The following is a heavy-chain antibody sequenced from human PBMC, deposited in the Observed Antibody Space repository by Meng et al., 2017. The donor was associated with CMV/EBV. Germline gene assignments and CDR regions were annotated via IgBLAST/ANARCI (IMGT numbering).Heavy chain of an antibody. CDR3: ARAPRIVGARDWFDP. J-gene: IGHJ5*02. D-gene: IGHD1-26*01. V-gene: IGHV1-2*02. Sequence: SGYTFNGYYMHWVRQAPGQGLEWMGWINPNSGGTNYAQKFQGRVTMTRDTSISTAYMELSRLRSDDTAVYYCARAPRIVGARDWFDPWGQGTLVTVSS. CDR2: INPNSGGT. CDR1: GYTFNGYY.